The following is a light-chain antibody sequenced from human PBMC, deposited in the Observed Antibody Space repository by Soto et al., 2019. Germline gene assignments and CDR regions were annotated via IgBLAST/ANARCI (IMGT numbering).Light chain of an antibody. Sequence: QSVPEQPSPPSGSPGQKVIIPSPTPNSDVGGCSYGSWYRQHPGKAPKLTSYEVSKRPSGVPELASGSKSGNTASLTVSGLQAEDEADYYCGTYAGNKNVFGTGAKVTV. CDR2: EVS. J-gene: IGLJ1*01. CDR3: GTYAGNKNV. V-gene: IGLV2-8*01. CDR1: NSDVGGCSY.